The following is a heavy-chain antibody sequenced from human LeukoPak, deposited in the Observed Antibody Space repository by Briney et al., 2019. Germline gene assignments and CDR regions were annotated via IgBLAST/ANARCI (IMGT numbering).Heavy chain of an antibody. J-gene: IGHJ4*02. CDR3: ARVTVGATADYLDY. D-gene: IGHD1-26*01. CDR2: ISGSGGSI. CDR1: GFTFSSYS. V-gene: IGHV3-48*01. Sequence: GGSLRLSCAASGFTFSSYSMNWVRQALGKGLEWVSYISGSGGSIYYADSVKGRFTISRDNGRNSLYLQMNNLRAEDTALYYCARVTVGATADYLDYWGQGSLVTVSS.